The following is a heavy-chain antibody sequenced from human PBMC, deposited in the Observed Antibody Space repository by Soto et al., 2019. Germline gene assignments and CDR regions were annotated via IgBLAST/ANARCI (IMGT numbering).Heavy chain of an antibody. V-gene: IGHV3-43*01. J-gene: IGHJ6*02. CDR2: ISWDGADT. CDR1: GFPCDDYS. CDR3: AKGLVVAAMGEGFDYYGMDV. Sequence: GLSLRLSCAASGFPCDDYSMNWVRQVPGKGLEWVSLISWDGADTYYADSVKGRFTISRDNSKNTLYLQMNSLRAEDTAVYYCAKGLVVAAMGEGFDYYGMDVWGQGTTVTVSS. D-gene: IGHD2-15*01.